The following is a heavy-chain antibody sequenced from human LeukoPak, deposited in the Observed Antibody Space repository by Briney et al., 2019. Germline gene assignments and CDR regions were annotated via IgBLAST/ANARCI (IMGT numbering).Heavy chain of an antibody. J-gene: IGHJ4*02. Sequence: SETLSLTCTVSGGSMTTHHWNWIRQTPGKGLEWIGYVFDSGRTKEDPSLKGRVTLSADTSKNQLSLRLSSLTAADTAVYYCTTIKRGTIFGYFDFWGQGILVTVSS. CDR1: GGSMTTHH. CDR2: VFDSGRT. CDR3: TTIKRGTIFGYFDF. D-gene: IGHD1-14*01. V-gene: IGHV4-59*11.